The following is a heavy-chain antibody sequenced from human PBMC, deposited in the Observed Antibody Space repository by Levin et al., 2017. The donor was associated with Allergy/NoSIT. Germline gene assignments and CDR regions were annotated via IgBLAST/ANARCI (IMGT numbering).Heavy chain of an antibody. D-gene: IGHD3-16*02. CDR3: AREEGWGYHYGMDV. CDR2: IERDGSET. Sequence: GESLKISCAASGFTFTTFWMTWVRQAPGKGLEWVANIERDGSETYYVDSVKGRFTISRDNAKNSVYLQMNSLRVDDTAVYYCAREEGWGYHYGMDVWGQGTTVTVSS. J-gene: IGHJ6*02. CDR1: GFTFTTFW. V-gene: IGHV3-7*01.